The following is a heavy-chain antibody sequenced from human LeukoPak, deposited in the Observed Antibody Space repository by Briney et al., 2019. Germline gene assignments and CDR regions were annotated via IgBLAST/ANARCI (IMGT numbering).Heavy chain of an antibody. Sequence: GGSLRLSCAASGFTFIDYDMHWVRQVIGKGLEWVSAIGIRGDTHYSGSVKGRFTITRENAESSLYLQMNSLRAEDTAVYYCARGAWGYYYDSSGYYDHWGQGTLVTVSS. V-gene: IGHV3-13*01. D-gene: IGHD3-22*01. CDR3: ARGAWGYYYDSSGYYDH. CDR2: IGIRGDT. CDR1: GFTFIDYD. J-gene: IGHJ5*02.